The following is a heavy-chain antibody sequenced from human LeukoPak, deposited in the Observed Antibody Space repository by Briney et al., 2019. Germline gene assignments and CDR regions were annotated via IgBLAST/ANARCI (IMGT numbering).Heavy chain of an antibody. D-gene: IGHD3-22*01. Sequence: GGSLRLSCAASGFTFSSWAMHWVRQAPGKGLEWVAVIWYDGSNKYHAESVKGRFTISRDNSKNTLHLQMNSLRAEDTAVYYCARDPPMYHYDEPGSRDAFDIWGQGTMVTVSS. J-gene: IGHJ3*02. V-gene: IGHV3-33*01. CDR2: IWYDGSNK. CDR1: GFTFSSWA. CDR3: ARDPPMYHYDEPGSRDAFDI.